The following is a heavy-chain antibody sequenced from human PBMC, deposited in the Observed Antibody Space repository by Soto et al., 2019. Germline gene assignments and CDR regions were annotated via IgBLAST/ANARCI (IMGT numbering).Heavy chain of an antibody. CDR1: GFTYSSYW. V-gene: IGHV3-7*01. D-gene: IGHD3-3*01. Sequence: PGGSLRLSCAASGFTYSSYWMSWVLQAPGKGLEWVANIKQDGSEKYYVDSVKGRFTISRDNAKSSLYLQMNRLRAEDTAVYCCAGLSFFAVVAHQRDAFAIWGQGTMVSVSS. CDR3: AGLSFFAVVAHQRDAFAI. CDR2: IKQDGSEK. J-gene: IGHJ3*02.